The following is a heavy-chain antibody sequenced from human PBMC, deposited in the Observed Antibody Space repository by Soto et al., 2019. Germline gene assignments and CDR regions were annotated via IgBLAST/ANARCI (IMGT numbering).Heavy chain of an antibody. CDR3: ARGSSGYEPPDH. V-gene: IGHV3-66*01. CDR1: GFTVSSNY. D-gene: IGHD6-25*01. Sequence: HPGGSLRLSCAASGFTVSSNYMSWVRQAPGKGQEWVSVIYSGGSTYYADSVKGRFTISRDNSKNTLYLQMNSRRAEDTAVYFCARGSSGYEPPDHRGQRTLVTVSS. J-gene: IGHJ4*02. CDR2: IYSGGST.